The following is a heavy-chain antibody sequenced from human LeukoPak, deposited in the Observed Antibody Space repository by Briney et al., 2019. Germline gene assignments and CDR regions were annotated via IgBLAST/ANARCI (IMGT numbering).Heavy chain of an antibody. CDR3: ARDLRGYSPFDY. CDR1: GGSFSGCS. Sequence: ASETLSLTCAVYGGSFSGCSWSWIRQPPGKGLEWIGEITHSGSANYNPSLKSRVTMSLDTSKNQFSLNLRSVTAADTAVYYCARDLRGYSPFDYWGQGTLVTVSS. CDR2: ITHSGSA. V-gene: IGHV4-34*01. J-gene: IGHJ4*02. D-gene: IGHD5-18*01.